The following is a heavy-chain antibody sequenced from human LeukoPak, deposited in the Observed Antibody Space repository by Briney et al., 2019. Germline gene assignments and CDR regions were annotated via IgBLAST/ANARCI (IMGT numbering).Heavy chain of an antibody. CDR3: ARIPLYYYGMDV. CDR1: GGSISINNW. V-gene: IGHV4-4*02. J-gene: IGHJ6*04. CDR2: IYHSGST. Sequence: SETLSLTCAVSGGSISINNWWTWVRQPPGKGLEWIGEIYHSGSTKYNPTLKSRATISVDKSQNQVSLKLTSVTAADTAVYYCARIPLYYYGMDVWGKGTTVTVSS.